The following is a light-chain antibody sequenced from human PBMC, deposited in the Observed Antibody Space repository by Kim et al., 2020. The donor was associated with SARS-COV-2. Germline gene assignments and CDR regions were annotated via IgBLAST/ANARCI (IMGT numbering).Light chain of an antibody. CDR1: QSVSSN. CDR2: GAS. Sequence: VSQEERATLSCRASQSVSSNLAWYQQKPGQAPRLLIYGASTRATGIPARFSGSGSGTEFTLTISSLQSEDFAVYYCQQYNNWPLTFGGGTKVDIK. J-gene: IGKJ4*01. CDR3: QQYNNWPLT. V-gene: IGKV3-15*01.